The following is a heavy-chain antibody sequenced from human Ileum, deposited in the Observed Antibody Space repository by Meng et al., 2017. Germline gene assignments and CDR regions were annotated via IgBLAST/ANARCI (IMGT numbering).Heavy chain of an antibody. V-gene: IGHV4-4*02. D-gene: IGHD4-23*01. CDR2: ISHSGSA. CDR3: ARHGGYSQDF. Sequence: GQLQGSGPGLGRPSGTLSLTCAVSSGSISSNTYWSWVRQPPGKGLEWIGQISHSGSAYYNPSLKSRVTMSVDKSKSQFSLMLTSVTAADTAIYYCARHGGYSQDFWGQGTLVTVSS. J-gene: IGHJ4*02. CDR1: SGSISSNTY.